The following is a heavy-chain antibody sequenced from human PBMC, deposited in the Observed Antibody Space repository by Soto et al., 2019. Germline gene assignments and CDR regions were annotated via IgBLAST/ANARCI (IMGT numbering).Heavy chain of an antibody. CDR3: ARGGDAYNFGAVY. Sequence: QVQLVQSGAEVKEPGSSVKVSCKASGGGNLRDYRTTCVRRAPGQGLEWMGGLIPKLGSANYAQNFQGRGTFSPDEDTKTRNRESRSLRSVYRAVYSCARGGDAYNFGAVYWGQGPPVAVAS. D-gene: IGHD2-21*01. CDR2: LIPKLGSA. V-gene: IGHV1-69*01. CDR1: GGGNLRDYR. J-gene: IGHJ4*02.